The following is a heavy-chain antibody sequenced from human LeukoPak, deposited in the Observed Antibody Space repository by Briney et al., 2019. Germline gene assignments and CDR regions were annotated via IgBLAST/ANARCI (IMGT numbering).Heavy chain of an antibody. D-gene: IGHD1-26*01. CDR2: IYYSGST. Sequence: SETLSLTCVVYGGSFSGYYWSWIRQPPGKGLEWIGYIYYSGSTSYNPSLKSRVTISVDTSKNQFSLKLSSVTAADTAVYYCAREEALGSGSFDYWGQGTLVTVSS. CDR3: AREEALGSGSFDY. V-gene: IGHV4-59*01. J-gene: IGHJ4*02. CDR1: GGSFSGYY.